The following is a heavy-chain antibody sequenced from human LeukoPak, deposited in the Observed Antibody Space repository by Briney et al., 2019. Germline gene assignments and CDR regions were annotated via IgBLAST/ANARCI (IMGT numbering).Heavy chain of an antibody. CDR3: ARSQVDSSGYYYDYYYMDV. Sequence: GGSLRLSCAASGFTVSSNYMSWVRQAPGKGLEWVSVIYSGGSTYYADSVKGRFTISRDNSKNTLYLQMNSLRAEDTAVYYCARSQVDSSGYYYDYYYMDVWGKGTTVTISS. CDR1: GFTVSSNY. D-gene: IGHD3-22*01. V-gene: IGHV3-66*01. J-gene: IGHJ6*03. CDR2: IYSGGST.